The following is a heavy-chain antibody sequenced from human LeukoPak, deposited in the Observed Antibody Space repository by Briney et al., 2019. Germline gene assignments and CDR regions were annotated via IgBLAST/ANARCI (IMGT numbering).Heavy chain of an antibody. J-gene: IGHJ4*02. V-gene: IGHV3-64*02. CDR3: ARVGPETAFDY. CDR1: GFTLSSFS. CDR2: INYKGDTT. Sequence: TGGSLRLSCAASGFTLSSFSMHWVRQSPGRGLEYVSAINYKGDTTYYADSVKGRFTISRDNSKNTLYLQMASLRGEDMAVYYCARVGPETAFDYWGQGTLVTVSS. D-gene: IGHD1-14*01.